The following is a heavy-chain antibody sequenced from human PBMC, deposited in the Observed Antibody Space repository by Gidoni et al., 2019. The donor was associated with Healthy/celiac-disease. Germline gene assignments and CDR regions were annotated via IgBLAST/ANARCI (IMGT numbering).Heavy chain of an antibody. J-gene: IGHJ4*02. D-gene: IGHD4-17*01. CDR1: GASISSYY. CDR3: ASSGAVTTSYFDY. Sequence: QVQLQESGPGLVKPSETLSLTCTVPGASISSYYWSWIRQPAGKGLEWIGRIYTSGSTNYNPSLKSRVTMSVDTSKNQFSLKLSSVTAADTAVYYCASSGAVTTSYFDYWGQGTLVTVSS. V-gene: IGHV4-4*07. CDR2: IYTSGST.